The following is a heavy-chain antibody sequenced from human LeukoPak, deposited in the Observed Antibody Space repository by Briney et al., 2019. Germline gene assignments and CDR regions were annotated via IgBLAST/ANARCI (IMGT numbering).Heavy chain of an antibody. J-gene: IGHJ4*02. Sequence: GGSLRLSCAASGFTFSSYAMRWVRQAPGKGLEWVAVISYDGSDKYYADSVKGRFTISRDNSKNTLYLQMNSLRAEDTAVYSCAKDTYASGISYLDFWGPGTLVTVSA. CDR1: GFTFSSYA. CDR2: ISYDGSDK. V-gene: IGHV3-30*18. D-gene: IGHD3-10*01. CDR3: AKDTYASGISYLDF.